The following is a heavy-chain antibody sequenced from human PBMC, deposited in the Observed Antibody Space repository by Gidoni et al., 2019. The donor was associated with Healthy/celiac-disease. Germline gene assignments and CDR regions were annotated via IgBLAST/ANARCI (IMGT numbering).Heavy chain of an antibody. J-gene: IGHJ3*02. D-gene: IGHD2-15*01. CDR1: GGSISSSNW. CDR2: IYHSGST. CDR3: ASSYCSGGSCSPGYAFDI. V-gene: IGHV4-4*02. Sequence: QVQLQESGPGLVKPSGPLSLTCAVPGGSISSSNWWSWVRQPPGKGLEWIGEIYHSGSTKYNPSLKSRVTISVDKSKNQFSLKLSSVTAADTAVYYCASSYCSGGSCSPGYAFDIWGQGTMVTVSS.